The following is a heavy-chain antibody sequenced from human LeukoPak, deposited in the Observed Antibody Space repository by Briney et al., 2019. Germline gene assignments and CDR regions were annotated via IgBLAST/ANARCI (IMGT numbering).Heavy chain of an antibody. CDR3: ARGIVVVITTLGPDAFDI. D-gene: IGHD3-22*01. CDR1: GGTFSSYA. CDR2: IIPILGIA. Sequence: GASVKVSCKASGGTFSSYAISWVRQAPGQGLEWMGRIIPILGIANYAQKFQGRVTITADKPTSTAYMELSSLRSEDTAVYYCARGIVVVITTLGPDAFDIWGQGTMVTVSS. J-gene: IGHJ3*02. V-gene: IGHV1-69*04.